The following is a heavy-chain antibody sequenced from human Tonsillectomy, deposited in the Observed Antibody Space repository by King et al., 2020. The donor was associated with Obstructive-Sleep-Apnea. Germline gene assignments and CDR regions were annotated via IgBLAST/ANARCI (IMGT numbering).Heavy chain of an antibody. CDR3: ARDVEMAYYFDY. V-gene: IGHV4-30-4*07. CDR2: IYYTGST. CDR1: GGSISSGGYS. Sequence: VQLQESGPGLVKPSQTLFLTCAVSGGSISSGGYSWSWIRQPPGKGLEWIGYIYYTGSTYYNPSLKSRVTISIDTSKNQFSLKLSSVTAADTAVYHCARDVEMAYYFDYWGQGTLVTVSS. D-gene: IGHD5-24*01. J-gene: IGHJ4*02.